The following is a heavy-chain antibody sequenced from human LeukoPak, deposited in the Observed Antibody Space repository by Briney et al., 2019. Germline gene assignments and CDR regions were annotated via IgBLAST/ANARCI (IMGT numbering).Heavy chain of an antibody. CDR2: ISGSGGST. CDR3: AKDLEPTAAGQLDY. Sequence: GGSLRLSCAASGFTFSSYAMSWVRQAPGKGLEWVSAISGSGGSTYYADSVKGRFTISRDNSKNTLYLQMNSLRAEDTAVYHCAKDLEPTAAGQLDYWGQGTLVTVSS. V-gene: IGHV3-23*01. D-gene: IGHD6-13*01. CDR1: GFTFSSYA. J-gene: IGHJ4*02.